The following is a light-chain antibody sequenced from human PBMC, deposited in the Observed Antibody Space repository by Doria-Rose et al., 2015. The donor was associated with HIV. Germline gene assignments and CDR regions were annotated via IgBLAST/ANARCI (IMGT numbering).Light chain of an antibody. V-gene: IGKV3-20*01. CDR3: HQYGTSWT. CDR2: DGS. Sequence: TQSPGTLSLSPGARATLSCRASQSFGSTYLAWYQQKPGQAPSLLIYDGSTRATGNPDRFSASGSGTDFTLTINRLEPEDFALYYCHQYGTSWTFGQGTKVEI. CDR1: QSFGSTY. J-gene: IGKJ1*01.